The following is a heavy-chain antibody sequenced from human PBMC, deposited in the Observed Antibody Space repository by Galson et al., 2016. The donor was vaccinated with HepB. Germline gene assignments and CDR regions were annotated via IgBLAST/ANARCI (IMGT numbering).Heavy chain of an antibody. D-gene: IGHD1-7*01. CDR3: ARELWNYNSFDM. V-gene: IGHV3-33*01. CDR2: IWYDGSNK. CDR1: GFTFSSYT. Sequence: SLRLSCAASGFTFSSYTMRWVRQAPGKGLDWVAGIWYDGSNKYYGDSVKGRFTISRDNSKNTLYLQMNSLRAEDTAVYYCARELWNYNSFDMWGQGTMVTVSS. J-gene: IGHJ3*02.